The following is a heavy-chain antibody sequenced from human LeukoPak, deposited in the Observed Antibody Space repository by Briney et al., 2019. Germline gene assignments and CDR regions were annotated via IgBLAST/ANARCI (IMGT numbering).Heavy chain of an antibody. CDR3: ARLSILREYYFDY. V-gene: IGHV4-39*01. J-gene: IGHJ4*02. Sequence: PSETLPLTCTVSGGSISSSSYYWGWIRQPPGKGLEWIGSIYYSGSTYYNPSLKSRVTISVDTSKNQFSLKLSSVTAADTAVYYCARLSILREYYFDYWGQGTLVTVSS. CDR2: IYYSGST. D-gene: IGHD2-21*01. CDR1: GGSISSSSYY.